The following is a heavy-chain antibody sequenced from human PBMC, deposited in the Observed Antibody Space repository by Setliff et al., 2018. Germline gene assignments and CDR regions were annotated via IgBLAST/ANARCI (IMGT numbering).Heavy chain of an antibody. CDR1: GYTFSGYY. V-gene: IGHV1-2*06. D-gene: IGHD6-13*01. Sequence: ASVKVSCKASGYTFSGYYMHWGRQAPGQGLEWMGRINPNSGGTNYAQKFQGRVTMTSDSSISTAYMELSGLRSDDTAVYFCARDQGPGITAAGPDFWGQGTLVTVSS. CDR2: INPNSGGT. J-gene: IGHJ4*02. CDR3: ARDQGPGITAAGPDF.